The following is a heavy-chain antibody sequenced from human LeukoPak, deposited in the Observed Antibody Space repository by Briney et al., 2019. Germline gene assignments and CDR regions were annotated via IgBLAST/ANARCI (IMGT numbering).Heavy chain of an antibody. CDR2: INPNSGGT. CDR3: ARQAKGLRYFDWLLNHFDY. CDR1: GYTFTGYY. Sequence: ASVKVSGKASGYTFTGYYMHWVRQAPGQGLEWMGWINPNSGGTNYAQKFQGRVTMTRDTSISTAYMELSRLRSDDTAVYYCARQAKGLRYFDWLLNHFDYWGQGTLVTVSS. V-gene: IGHV1-2*02. D-gene: IGHD3-9*01. J-gene: IGHJ4*02.